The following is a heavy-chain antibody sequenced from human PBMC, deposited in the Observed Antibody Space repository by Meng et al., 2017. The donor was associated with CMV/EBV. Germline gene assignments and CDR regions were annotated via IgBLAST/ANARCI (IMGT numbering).Heavy chain of an antibody. V-gene: IGHV1-69*12. CDR2: IIPIFGTA. D-gene: IGHD2-21*02. Sequence: VQVGQCGAGVKKSGSSGKVSCKASGGTFSRYAIRWVRQAPGQGLEWMGGIIPIFGTANYAQKFQGRVTITADESTSTAYMELSSLRSEDTAVYYCAREGYCGGDCFYDYWGQGTLVTVSS. CDR1: GGTFSRYA. J-gene: IGHJ4*02. CDR3: AREGYCGGDCFYDY.